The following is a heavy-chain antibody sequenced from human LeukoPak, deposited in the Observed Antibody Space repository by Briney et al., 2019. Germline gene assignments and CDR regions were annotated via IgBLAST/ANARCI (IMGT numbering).Heavy chain of an antibody. V-gene: IGHV3-49*04. J-gene: IGHJ4*02. CDR1: GFTFSSYA. CDR2: IRSKAYGGTT. CDR3: TRHLNSYLN. Sequence: GSLRLSCAASGFTFSSYAMSWVRQAPGKGLEWVGFIRSKAYGGTTEYAASVKGRFTISRDDSKSIAYLQMNSLKTEDTAVYYCTRHLNSYLNWGQGTLVTVSS. D-gene: IGHD4-23*01.